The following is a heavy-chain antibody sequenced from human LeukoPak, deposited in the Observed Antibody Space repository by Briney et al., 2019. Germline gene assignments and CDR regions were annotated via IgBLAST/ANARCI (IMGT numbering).Heavy chain of an antibody. CDR1: GFTFDNYA. D-gene: IGHD3-3*01. CDR3: AKDINDLWCGYYLLFDS. J-gene: IGHJ4*02. CDR2: ISGSGCST. V-gene: IGHV3-23*01. Sequence: GESLRLSCAASGFTFDNYAMHWVRQPPGKGLEWVSGISGSGCSTNYADSMKGRFTISRDNSKNTLYLQMNNLRSEDTAIYYCAKDINDLWCGYYLLFDSWGQGILVTVSS.